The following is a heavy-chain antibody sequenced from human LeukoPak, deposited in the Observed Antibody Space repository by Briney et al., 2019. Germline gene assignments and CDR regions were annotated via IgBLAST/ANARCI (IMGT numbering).Heavy chain of an antibody. J-gene: IGHJ4*02. CDR3: AKDKLRFNLWVY. CDR2: ISGSGGST. V-gene: IGHV3-23*01. D-gene: IGHD1-26*01. CDR1: GFIYGNYW. Sequence: PGGSLRLSCRGSGFIYGNYWMTWVRQAPGKGLEWVSAISGSGGSTYYADSVKGRFTISRDNSKNTLYLQMNSLRAEDTAVYYCAKDKLRFNLWVYWGQGTLVTVSS.